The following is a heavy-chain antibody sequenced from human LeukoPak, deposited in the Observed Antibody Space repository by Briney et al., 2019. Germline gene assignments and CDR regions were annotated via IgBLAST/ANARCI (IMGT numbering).Heavy chain of an antibody. CDR1: GGTFSNDG. J-gene: IGHJ4*02. Sequence: GASVKVSCKASGGTFSNDGINWVRQAPGQGLEWMGRIILILGIANYAQNFQGRVTITADKSTSTAYMELSSLRSEDTAVYYCARDGVGASDYWGQGTLVTVSS. V-gene: IGHV1-69*04. CDR2: IILILGIA. D-gene: IGHD1-26*01. CDR3: ARDGVGASDY.